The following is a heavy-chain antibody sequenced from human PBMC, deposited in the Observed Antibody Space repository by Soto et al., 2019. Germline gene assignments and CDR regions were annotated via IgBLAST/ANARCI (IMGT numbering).Heavy chain of an antibody. J-gene: IGHJ4*02. CDR1: GFTFSSYS. CDR3: ATGEYYYDSSGYYYC. Sequence: EVQLVESGGGLVKPGGSLRLSCAASGFTFSSYSMNWVRQAPGKGLEWVSSISSSSSYIYYADSVKGRFTISRDNAKNSLYLQMNSLGAEDTAVYYCATGEYYYDSSGYYYCWGQGTLVTVSS. V-gene: IGHV3-21*01. CDR2: ISSSSSYI. D-gene: IGHD3-22*01.